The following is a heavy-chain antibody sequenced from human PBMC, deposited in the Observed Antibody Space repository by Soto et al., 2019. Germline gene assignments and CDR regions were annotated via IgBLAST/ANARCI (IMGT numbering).Heavy chain of an antibody. V-gene: IGHV4-31*03. D-gene: IGHD3-10*01. CDR2: ISYSGST. Sequence: QVQLQESGPGLVKPSQTLSLTCTVSGGSISSGGYYWSWIRQHPGQGLEWIGYISYSGSTYYNPSLTSRVTISVDTSKNQFSLKLSSVTAADTAVYYCAGVRGVNWFDPWGQGTLVTVSS. CDR3: AGVRGVNWFDP. CDR1: GGSISSGGYY. J-gene: IGHJ5*02.